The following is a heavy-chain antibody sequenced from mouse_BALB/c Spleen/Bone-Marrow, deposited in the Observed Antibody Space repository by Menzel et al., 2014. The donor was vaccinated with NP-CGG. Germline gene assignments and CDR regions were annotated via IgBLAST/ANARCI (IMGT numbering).Heavy chain of an antibody. CDR1: GFNIKDTY. D-gene: IGHD2-4*01. V-gene: IGHV14-3*02. Sequence: VQLQQPGAELVKPGASVKLSCTASGFNIKDTYMHWVKQRPEQGLEWIGRIDPANGNTKYDPKFQDKATITTDTSSNTAYLQLSSLTSEDTAVYYCARDDYDDYYAMDYWGQGTSVTVSS. CDR3: ARDDYDDYYAMDY. CDR2: IDPANGNT. J-gene: IGHJ4*01.